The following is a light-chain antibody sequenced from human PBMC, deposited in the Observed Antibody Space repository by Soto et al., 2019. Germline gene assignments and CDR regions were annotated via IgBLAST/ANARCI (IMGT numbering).Light chain of an antibody. CDR3: QQYYNWPVT. CDR1: RSVSNR. J-gene: IGKJ4*01. Sequence: EILMTQSPATLSVSPRETVTFSCRASRSVSNRLAWYQHKPGQAPRLLISGASNGATGIPPKFSGSGSGTEFTLTVDSLQCDDIAVYYCQQYYNWPVTFGGGTKV. V-gene: IGKV3-15*01. CDR2: GAS.